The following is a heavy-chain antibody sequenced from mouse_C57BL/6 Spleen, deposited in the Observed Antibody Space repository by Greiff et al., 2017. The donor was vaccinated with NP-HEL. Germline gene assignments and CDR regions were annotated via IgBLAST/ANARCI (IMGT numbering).Heavy chain of an antibody. D-gene: IGHD4-1*01. V-gene: IGHV1-64*01. CDR2: IHPDSGST. CDR3: ERSQLTGTPHYWYFDV. CDR1: GYTFTSYW. J-gene: IGHJ1*03. Sequence: QVQLQQPGAELVKPGASVKLSCKASGYTFTSYWMHWVKQRPGQGLEWIGMIHPDSGSTNYNEKFKSKATLTVDKSSSTAYMQLSSLTSEDSAVYYCERSQLTGTPHYWYFDVWGTGTTVTVSS.